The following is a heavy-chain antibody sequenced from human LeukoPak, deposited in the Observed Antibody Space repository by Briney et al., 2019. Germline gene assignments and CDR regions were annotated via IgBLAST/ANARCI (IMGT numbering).Heavy chain of an antibody. CDR3: AKVLSVVVAATLLDY. CDR1: GFTFSSYG. J-gene: IGHJ4*02. D-gene: IGHD2-15*01. V-gene: IGHV3-30*02. CDR2: IRYDGSNK. Sequence: QSGGSLRLSCAASGFTFSSYGMHWVGQAPGKGLEWVAFIRYDGSNKYYADSVKGRFTISRDNSKNTLYLQMNSLRAEDTAVYYCAKVLSVVVAATLLDYWGQGTLVTVSS.